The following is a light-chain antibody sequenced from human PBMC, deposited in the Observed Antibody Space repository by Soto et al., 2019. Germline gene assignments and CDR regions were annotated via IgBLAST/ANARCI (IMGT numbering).Light chain of an antibody. CDR2: QDT. Sequence: SYELTQPPSVSVSPGQTASITCSGDKLGTKYACWYQQKPGQSPVLVVYQDTKRRSGIPERFAGSNSGNTATLTISGTQAMDEADYYCQAWDRSTVVFGGGTKLTVL. V-gene: IGLV3-1*01. J-gene: IGLJ2*01. CDR3: QAWDRSTVV. CDR1: KLGTKY.